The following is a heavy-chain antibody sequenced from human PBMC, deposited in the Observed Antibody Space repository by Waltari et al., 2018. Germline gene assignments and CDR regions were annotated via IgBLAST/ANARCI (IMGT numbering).Heavy chain of an antibody. D-gene: IGHD1-1*01. Sequence: VQLVQSGAEVKKPGASVKVPCEASGYRFPSYDVNWVRQATGQGLEWMGWINPHSGEVGYTQRFQGRITMTRNTSINTVYMELSSLTADDTAVYYCARAIPYQLLSDYWGQGTLVAVSS. J-gene: IGHJ4*02. CDR3: ARAIPYQLLSDY. CDR2: INPHSGEV. V-gene: IGHV1-8*01. CDR1: GYRFPSYD.